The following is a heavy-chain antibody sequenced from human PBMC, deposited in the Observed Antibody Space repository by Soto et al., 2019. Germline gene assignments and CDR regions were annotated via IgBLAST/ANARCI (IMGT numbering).Heavy chain of an antibody. CDR1: GFTFTSSA. V-gene: IGHV1-58*01. CDR2: IVVGSGNT. CDR3: ATPHCSGGSCYSSYYYGMDV. Sequence: GASVKVSCKASGFTFTSSAVQWVRQARGQRLEWIGWIVVGSGNTNYAQKFQERVTITRDMSTSTAYMELSSLRSEDTAVHYCATPHCSGGSCYSSYYYGMDVWGQGTTVTVSS. D-gene: IGHD2-15*01. J-gene: IGHJ6*02.